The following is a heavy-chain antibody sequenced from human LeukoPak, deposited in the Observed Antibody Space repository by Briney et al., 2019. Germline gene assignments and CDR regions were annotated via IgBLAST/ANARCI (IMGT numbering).Heavy chain of an antibody. J-gene: IGHJ4*02. Sequence: GGSLRLSCVASGFTFKTFSMAWVRQAPGKGLEWVSSISSNGNHIDYADSVKGRFSISRDNAKNSFYLQMNNLRADDTATYYCAREKSLIVGFMYFDKWGQGTVVTVSS. CDR1: GFTFKTFS. CDR2: ISSNGNHI. D-gene: IGHD1-26*01. V-gene: IGHV3-21*01. CDR3: AREKSLIVGFMYFDK.